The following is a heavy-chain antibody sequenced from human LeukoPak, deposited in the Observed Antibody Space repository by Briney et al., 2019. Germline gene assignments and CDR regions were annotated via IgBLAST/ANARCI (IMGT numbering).Heavy chain of an antibody. CDR1: GYTFTSYY. J-gene: IGHJ4*02. CDR3: ARAMVAGHSTGGYFDY. D-gene: IGHD6-19*01. CDR2: INPSGGST. Sequence: ASVKVSCKASGYTFTSYYIHWVRQAPGQGLEWMGIINPSGGSTSYAQKFQGRVTMTRDTSTSTVYMELSSLRSEDTAVYYCARAMVAGHSTGGYFDYWGQGTLVTVSS. V-gene: IGHV1-46*01.